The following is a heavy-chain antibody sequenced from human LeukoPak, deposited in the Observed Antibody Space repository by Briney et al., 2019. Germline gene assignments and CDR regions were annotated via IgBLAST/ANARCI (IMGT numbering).Heavy chain of an antibody. CDR3: ARASMATINYYYFYMDA. J-gene: IGHJ6*03. CDR2: ISFDGKKE. CDR1: GFRLIKYS. D-gene: IGHD5-24*01. Sequence: PGRSLRLSCEASGFRLIKYSMHWVPQAPGRGLEWVAVISFDGKKEFYADSLKGRFTISSDNSKNAMFLQMNSLQTDDTAIYSCARASMATINYYYFYMDAWGKGTTVTVSS. V-gene: IGHV3-30*04.